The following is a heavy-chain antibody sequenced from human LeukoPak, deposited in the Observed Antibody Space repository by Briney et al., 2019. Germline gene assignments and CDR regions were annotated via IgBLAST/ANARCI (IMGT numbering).Heavy chain of an antibody. CDR1: GFTFSSYA. D-gene: IGHD7-27*01. CDR3: AKDGGLWVSAHWGDS. J-gene: IGHJ4*02. CDR2: ISASGGST. Sequence: GGSLRLSCAASGFTFSSYAMSWVRQAPGKGLEWVSAISASGGSTYYADSVKGRFTISRDNSKNTLFLQMNSLRAEDTAVYYCAKDGGLWVSAHWGDSWGRGTLVTVSS. V-gene: IGHV3-23*01.